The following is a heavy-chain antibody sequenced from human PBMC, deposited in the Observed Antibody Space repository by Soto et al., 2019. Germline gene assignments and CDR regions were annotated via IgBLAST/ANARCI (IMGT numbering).Heavy chain of an antibody. CDR1: GYSFTSYW. CDR2: IYPGDSDT. V-gene: IGHV5-51*01. J-gene: IGHJ5*02. Sequence: GESLKISCKGSGYSFTSYWIGWVRQMPGKGLEWMGIIYPGDSDTRYNPSFQGQVTISVDKSTSTAYLEWNSLKASDTAIYYCARPEIPTRSNDYDYPFDLWGQGTLVTVSS. D-gene: IGHD3-22*01. CDR3: ARPEIPTRSNDYDYPFDL.